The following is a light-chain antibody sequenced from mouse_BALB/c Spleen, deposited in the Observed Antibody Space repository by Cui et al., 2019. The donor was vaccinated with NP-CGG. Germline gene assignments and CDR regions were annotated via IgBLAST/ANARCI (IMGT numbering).Light chain of an antibody. CDR2: GTN. V-gene: IGLV1*01. CDR1: TGAVTTTNY. Sequence: QAVLTQESALTPSPGETVTLTCRSSTGAVTTTNYANWVQEKPDHLFTGLIGGTNNRVPGVPARFSGSLIGDKAALTITGAQTEDEAIYFCTLWYSNHWVFGGGTKLTVL. J-gene: IGLJ1*01. CDR3: TLWYSNHWV.